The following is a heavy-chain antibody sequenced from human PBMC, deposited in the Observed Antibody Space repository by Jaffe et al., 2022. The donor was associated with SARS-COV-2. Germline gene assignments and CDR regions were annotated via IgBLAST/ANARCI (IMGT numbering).Heavy chain of an antibody. CDR2: ISGDGGST. CDR1: GFTFDDYA. D-gene: IGHD6-13*01. CDR3: AKAEYSSSWLSEFDP. J-gene: IGHJ5*02. Sequence: EVQLVESGGGVVQPGGSLRLSCAASGFTFDDYAMHWVRQAPGKGLEWVSLISGDGGSTYYADSVKGRFTISRDNSKNSLYLQMNSLRTEDTALYYCAKAEYSSSWLSEFDPWGQGTLVTVSS. V-gene: IGHV3-43*02.